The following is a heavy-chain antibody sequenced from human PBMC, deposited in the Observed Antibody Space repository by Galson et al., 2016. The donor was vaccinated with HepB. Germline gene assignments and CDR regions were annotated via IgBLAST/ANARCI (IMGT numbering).Heavy chain of an antibody. CDR1: GFTFSSFG. D-gene: IGHD6-13*01. V-gene: IGHV3-30*18. CDR3: AKDLHQYSSSWADH. Sequence: SLRLSCAASGFTFSSFGMHWVRQAPGKGLEWVAVISHDGSNKYYADSAQGRFTISRDNSKKTLFLEMNRLRAEDTAVYYCAKDLHQYSSSWADHWGQGSLVSVSS. CDR2: ISHDGSNK. J-gene: IGHJ4*02.